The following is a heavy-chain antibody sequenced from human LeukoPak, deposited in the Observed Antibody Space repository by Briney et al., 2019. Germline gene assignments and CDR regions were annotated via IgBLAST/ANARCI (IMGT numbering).Heavy chain of an antibody. CDR3: ARGTCSGGSCYGY. Sequence: AGGSLRLSCGASGFPFSTYPMHWVRQAPGKGLEWVALISYDGSTKYNADSVKGRFTISRDNSNNTLYLQMNSLRAEDTAVYYCARGTCSGGSCYGYWGQGTLVTVSS. CDR1: GFPFSTYP. D-gene: IGHD2-15*01. J-gene: IGHJ4*02. V-gene: IGHV3-30*03. CDR2: ISYDGSTK.